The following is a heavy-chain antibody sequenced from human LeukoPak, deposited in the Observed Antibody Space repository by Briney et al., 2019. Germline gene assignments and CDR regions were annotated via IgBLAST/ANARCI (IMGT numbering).Heavy chain of an antibody. D-gene: IGHD1-20*01. V-gene: IGHV4-30-4*01. CDR1: GGSVSSSF. J-gene: IGHJ4*02. CDR2: IYYSGST. Sequence: SETLSLTCSVSGGSVSSSFWSWIRQPPGKGLEWIGYIYYSGSTYYNPSLKSRVTISVDTSKNQFSLKLSSVTAADTAVYYCARVDRGNWNDRPRYYFDYWGQGTLVTVSS. CDR3: ARVDRGNWNDRPRYYFDY.